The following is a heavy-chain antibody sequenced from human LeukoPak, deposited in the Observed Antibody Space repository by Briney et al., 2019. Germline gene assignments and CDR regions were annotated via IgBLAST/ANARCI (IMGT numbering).Heavy chain of an antibody. Sequence: GGSLRLSCAASGFTFSSYSMNWDRQAPGKGLEWVSSISSSSSYIYYADSVKGRFTISRDNAKNSLYLQMNSLRAEDTAVYYCARADSSSYLFDYWGQGTLVTVSS. CDR1: GFTFSSYS. CDR2: ISSSSSYI. CDR3: ARADSSSYLFDY. D-gene: IGHD6-13*01. V-gene: IGHV3-21*01. J-gene: IGHJ4*02.